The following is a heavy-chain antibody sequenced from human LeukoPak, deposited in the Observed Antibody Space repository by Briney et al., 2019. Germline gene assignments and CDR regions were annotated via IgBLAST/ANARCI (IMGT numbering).Heavy chain of an antibody. J-gene: IGHJ4*02. CDR3: ARMYSGTYGGIDY. V-gene: IGHV4-38-2*02. CDR1: GYSISSGYY. D-gene: IGHD1-26*01. CDR2: IYHSGST. Sequence: PSETLSLTCTVSGYSISSGYYWGWIRQPPGKGLEWIGSIYHSGSTYYNPSLKSRVTISVDTSKNQFSLKLSSVTAADTAVYYCARMYSGTYGGIDYWGQGTLVTVSS.